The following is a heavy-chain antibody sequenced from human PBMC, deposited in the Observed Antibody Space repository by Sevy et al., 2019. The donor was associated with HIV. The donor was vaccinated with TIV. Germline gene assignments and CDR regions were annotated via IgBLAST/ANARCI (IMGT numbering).Heavy chain of an antibody. Sequence: GGSLRLSCAASGFTFSSYAMHWVRQAPGKGLEWVVVISYDGSNKYYADSVKGRFTISRDNSKNTLYLQMNSLRAEDTAVYYCARGWDIVVVPAANQFDYWGQGTLVTVSS. V-gene: IGHV3-30-3*01. CDR3: ARGWDIVVVPAANQFDY. J-gene: IGHJ4*02. CDR2: ISYDGSNK. CDR1: GFTFSSYA. D-gene: IGHD2-2*01.